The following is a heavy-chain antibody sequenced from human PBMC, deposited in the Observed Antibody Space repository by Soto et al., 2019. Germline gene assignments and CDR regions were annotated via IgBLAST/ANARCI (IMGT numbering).Heavy chain of an antibody. V-gene: IGHV3-74*01. D-gene: IGHD2-2*01. CDR1: GFTFSNYW. CDR2: LNRDGSST. Sequence: GSLRLSCAASGFTFSNYWMHWVRQAPGKGLVWVSRLNRDGSSTDYADSVKGRFAISRDIAKSTVYLQMNSLRAEDTAMYYCARGGSSSPNGMDVWRQGTTVTVSS. J-gene: IGHJ6*02. CDR3: ARGGSSSPNGMDV.